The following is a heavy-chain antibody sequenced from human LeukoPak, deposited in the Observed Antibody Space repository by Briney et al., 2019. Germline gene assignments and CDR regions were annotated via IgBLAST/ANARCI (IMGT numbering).Heavy chain of an antibody. D-gene: IGHD3-9*01. J-gene: IGHJ6*02. CDR1: GYTFTSYD. Sequence: ASVKVSCKASGYTFTSYDINWVRQATGQGLEWMGRMNPNSGNTGYAQKFQGRVTMTRNTSISTAYMELSSLRSEDTAVYYCARAPPRSRYFDWLLTDYGMDVWGQGTTVTVSS. V-gene: IGHV1-8*01. CDR3: ARAPPRSRYFDWLLTDYGMDV. CDR2: MNPNSGNT.